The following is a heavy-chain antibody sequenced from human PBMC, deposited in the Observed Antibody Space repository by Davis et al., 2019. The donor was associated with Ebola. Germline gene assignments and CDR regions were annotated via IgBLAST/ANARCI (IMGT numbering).Heavy chain of an antibody. J-gene: IGHJ4*02. CDR2: ITEDGSEK. CDR1: GFTFSSSW. Sequence: GESLKISCAASGFTFSSSWMNWVRQAPGKGLQWVDNITEDGSEKYYVDSVKVRFTISSDKTKNSLYLQMNSLRAEDTAVYYCARDPGSSRGYSGYDSDYWGQGTLVTVSS. D-gene: IGHD5-12*01. V-gene: IGHV3-7*03. CDR3: ARDPGSSRGYSGYDSDY.